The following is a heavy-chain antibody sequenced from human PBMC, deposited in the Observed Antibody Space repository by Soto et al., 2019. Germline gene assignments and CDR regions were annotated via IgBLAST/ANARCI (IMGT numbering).Heavy chain of an antibody. Sequence: PGGSLRLSCAASGFAFSSYWMHWVRQAPGKGLVWVSRINSDGSSTSYADSVKGRFTISRDNAKNTLYLQMNSLRAEDTAVYYCARADLLAAAGHFDYWGQGTLVTVSS. CDR3: ARADLLAAAGHFDY. D-gene: IGHD6-13*01. V-gene: IGHV3-74*01. J-gene: IGHJ4*02. CDR2: INSDGSST. CDR1: GFAFSSYW.